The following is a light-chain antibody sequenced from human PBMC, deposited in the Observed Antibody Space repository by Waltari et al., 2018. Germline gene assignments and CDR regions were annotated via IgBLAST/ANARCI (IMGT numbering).Light chain of an antibody. CDR3: QSYDSSLSGSGV. V-gene: IGLV1-40*01. Sequence: QSVLTQPPSVSGAPGQRVTISCTGSSSNIGAGYDVHWYQQFPGTAPKLLIYGNSNRPSGVPDRFSGSNAGTSASLDITGLQAEDEADYYCQSYDSSLSGSGVFGGGTKLTVL. CDR2: GNS. CDR1: SSNIGAGYD. J-gene: IGLJ3*02.